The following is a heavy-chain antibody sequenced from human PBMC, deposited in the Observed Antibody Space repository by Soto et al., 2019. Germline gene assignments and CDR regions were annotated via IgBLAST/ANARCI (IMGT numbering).Heavy chain of an antibody. J-gene: IGHJ4*02. CDR1: GFIFSTYW. CDR3: ARASSGLADYFDY. D-gene: IGHD6-19*01. V-gene: IGHV3-74*01. CDR2: IHSDGSST. Sequence: GGSLRLSCAASGFIFSTYWMHWVRQAPGKGLVWVSSIHSDGSSTNYADSVKGRFTISRDNAKNTLYLQLNSLRADDTAVYYCARASSGLADYFDYWGQGTLVTVSS.